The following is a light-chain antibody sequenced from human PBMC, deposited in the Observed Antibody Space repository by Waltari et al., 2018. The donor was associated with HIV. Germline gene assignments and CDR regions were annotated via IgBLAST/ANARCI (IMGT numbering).Light chain of an antibody. CDR1: QRIRSY. CDR2: GAS. Sequence: DIQMTQSPSSLSASVGDRVTITCRASQRIRSYLNRYQQKPGKAPKLLISGASTLQSVVPSRFSGSGSETDFTLTISCLQPEDFVIYYCQQSYSTPYTFGQGTKLEIK. CDR3: QQSYSTPYT. J-gene: IGKJ2*01. V-gene: IGKV1-39*01.